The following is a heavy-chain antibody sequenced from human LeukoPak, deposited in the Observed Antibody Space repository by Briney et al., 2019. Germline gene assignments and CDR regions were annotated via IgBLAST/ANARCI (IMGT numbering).Heavy chain of an antibody. CDR3: ARDIAVATGYYYHYGMDV. V-gene: IGHV3-48*01. CDR1: GFTFNSYS. D-gene: IGHD6-19*01. J-gene: IGHJ6*02. Sequence: GGSLRLSCAASGFTFNSYSMNWVRQAPGKGLEWVSYISSSGFTIYYADSVKGRFTISRDNAKISLYLQMNSLRAEDTAVFYCARDIAVATGYYYHYGMDVWGQGTTVTVSS. CDR2: ISSSGFTI.